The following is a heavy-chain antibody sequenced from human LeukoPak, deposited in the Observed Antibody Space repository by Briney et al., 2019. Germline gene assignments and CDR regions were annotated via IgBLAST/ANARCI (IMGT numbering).Heavy chain of an antibody. J-gene: IGHJ3*02. CDR1: GFTFSSYW. CDR2: INSDGSST. V-gene: IGHV3-74*01. D-gene: IGHD3-22*01. CDR3: ARPYYYDSSGDAFDI. Sequence: GGSLRLSCAASGFTFSSYWMHWVRQAPGKGLVWVSRINSDGSSTSYADSVKGRFTISRDNAKNSLYLQMNSLRAEDTAVYYCARPYYYDSSGDAFDIWGQGTMVTVSS.